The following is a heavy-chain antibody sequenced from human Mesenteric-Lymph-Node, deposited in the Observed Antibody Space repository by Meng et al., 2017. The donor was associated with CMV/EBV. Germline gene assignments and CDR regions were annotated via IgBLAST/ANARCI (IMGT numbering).Heavy chain of an antibody. D-gene: IGHD1-26*01. CDR3: ARSLKGGGATFDY. CDR2: IYPGDSGDSDT. J-gene: IGHJ4*02. CDR1: GYMFTNYW. V-gene: IGHV5-51*01. Sequence: GESLKISCSGSGYMFTNYWIEWVRQMPGKGLEWMGVIYPGDSGDSDTRYSPSFQGQVTISVDKSISTAYLQWSSLKASDTAMYYCARSLKGGGATFDYWGQGTLVTVSS.